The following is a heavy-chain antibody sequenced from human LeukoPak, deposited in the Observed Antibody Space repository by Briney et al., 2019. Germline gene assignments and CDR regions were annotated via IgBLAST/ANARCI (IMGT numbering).Heavy chain of an antibody. D-gene: IGHD6-19*01. J-gene: IGHJ2*01. V-gene: IGHV1-69*05. CDR2: IIPIFGTA. CDR3: ARPTGSGWYFDL. Sequence: GASVKVSCKASGYTFTSYDINWVRQATGQGLEWMGGIIPIFGTANYAQKFQGRVTITTDESTSTAYMELSSLRSEDTAVYYCARPTGSGWYFDLWGRGTLVTVSS. CDR1: GYTFTSYD.